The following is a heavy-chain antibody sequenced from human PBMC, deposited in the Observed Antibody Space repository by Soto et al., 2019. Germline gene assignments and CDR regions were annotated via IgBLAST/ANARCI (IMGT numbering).Heavy chain of an antibody. Sequence: GASVKVSCKASGYTLTGYYMHWVRQSPGQGLEWMGWINPNSGGTNYAQKFQGWVTMTRDTSISTAYMELSRLRSDDTAVYYCARSYCSSTSCSEYNWFDPWGQGTLVTVSS. CDR1: GYTLTGYY. CDR3: ARSYCSSTSCSEYNWFDP. V-gene: IGHV1-2*04. J-gene: IGHJ5*02. D-gene: IGHD2-2*01. CDR2: INPNSGGT.